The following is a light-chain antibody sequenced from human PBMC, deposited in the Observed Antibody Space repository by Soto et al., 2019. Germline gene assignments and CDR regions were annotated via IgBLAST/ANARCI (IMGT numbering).Light chain of an antibody. CDR1: QSAGNF. CDR2: YMS. V-gene: IGKV3D-15*01. CDR3: QQHNQWPIT. J-gene: IGKJ5*01. Sequence: EVVMTQSPAALSLSPGETASLSCRASQSAGNFLAWYRQKPVQASRLLIYYMSTRATGIPARFSGSGSGTELTLTINSQQSKDSAVYYCQQHNQWPITFGQGTRLEIK.